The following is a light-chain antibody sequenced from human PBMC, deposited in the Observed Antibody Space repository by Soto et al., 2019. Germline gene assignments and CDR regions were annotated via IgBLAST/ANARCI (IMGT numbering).Light chain of an antibody. CDR1: QSLAYSDGNTY. CDR3: MQGTHWPPYT. Sequence: VVMTQSPLSLPVTLGQPASISCRSSQSLAYSDGNTYLNWFQQRPGQSPRRLIYKVSNRDSGVPDRFSGSGSGTDFTLKISRVEAEDVGVYYCMQGTHWPPYTFGQGTKVEIK. J-gene: IGKJ2*01. CDR2: KVS. V-gene: IGKV2-30*01.